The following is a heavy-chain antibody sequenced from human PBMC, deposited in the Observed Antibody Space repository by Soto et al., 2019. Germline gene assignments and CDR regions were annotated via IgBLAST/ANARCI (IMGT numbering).Heavy chain of an antibody. CDR2: ISATGSRT. V-gene: IGHV3-23*01. Sequence: SGGSLRLSCAASGFTFSTYAMSWVRQAPGKGLEWVSAISATGSRTSYADSVKGRFTISRDNAKNTLYLQMNSLRAEDTAVYYCARDTSGVSPYDYDSSGYYPSWGQGTLVTVSS. CDR3: ARDTSGVSPYDYDSSGYYPS. J-gene: IGHJ4*02. CDR1: GFTFSTYA. D-gene: IGHD3-22*01.